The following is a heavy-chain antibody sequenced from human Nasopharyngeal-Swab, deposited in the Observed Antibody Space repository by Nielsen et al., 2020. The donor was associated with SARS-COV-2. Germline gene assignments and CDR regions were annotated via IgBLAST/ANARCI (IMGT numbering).Heavy chain of an antibody. CDR1: GGSFSDYY. Sequence: SETLSLTCAVYGGSFSDYYWGWIRQPPGKGLEWMGEVNHSGSTNYNPSLKSRVTISVDTSKNQFSLKLNSVTAADTAVYYCGRGPPPSGRWGSYYYGMDVRGQGTTVTVSS. D-gene: IGHD3-10*01. J-gene: IGHJ6*02. V-gene: IGHV4-34*01. CDR3: GRGPPPSGRWGSYYYGMDV. CDR2: VNHSGST.